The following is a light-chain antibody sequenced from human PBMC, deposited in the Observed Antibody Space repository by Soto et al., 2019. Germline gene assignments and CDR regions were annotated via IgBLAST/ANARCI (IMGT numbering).Light chain of an antibody. CDR3: WQYMSSVT. CDR1: QSVDSTF. CDR2: GAS. J-gene: IGKJ1*01. V-gene: IGKV3-20*01. Sequence: EIVLTQSPGSLSLSPGQRATLSCRASQSVDSTFFAWYQKKPGQAPRLLIYGASKRDTGVPDRFSGSGSGTDFTVTISRLEPEALAGDYCWQYMSSVTFGQGTKVEI.